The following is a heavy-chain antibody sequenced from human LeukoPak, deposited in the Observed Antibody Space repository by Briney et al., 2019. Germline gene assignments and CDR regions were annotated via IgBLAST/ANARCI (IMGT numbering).Heavy chain of an antibody. CDR2: INHSGST. Sequence: SETLSLTCAVYGGSFSGYYWSWIRQPPGKGLEWIGEINHSGSTNYNPSLKSRVTISVDTSKNQFSLKLSSVTAADTAVYYCARDRFIAAAGDYYYYMDVWGKGTTVTVSS. CDR3: ARDRFIAAAGDYYYYMDV. J-gene: IGHJ6*03. V-gene: IGHV4-34*01. D-gene: IGHD6-13*01. CDR1: GGSFSGYY.